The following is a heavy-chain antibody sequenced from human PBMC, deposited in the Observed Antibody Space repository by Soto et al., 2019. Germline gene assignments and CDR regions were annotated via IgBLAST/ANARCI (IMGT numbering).Heavy chain of an antibody. D-gene: IGHD6-19*01. J-gene: IGHJ6*02. CDR3: ARCMANQWLVQFSDYYYGMDV. CDR2: INPSGGST. V-gene: IGHV1-46*01. CDR1: GYTFTSYY. Sequence: GASVKVSCKASGYTFTSYYMHWVRQAPGQGLEWMGIINPSGGSTSYAQKFQGRVTMTRDTSTSTVYMELSSLRSEDTAVYYCARCMANQWLVQFSDYYYGMDVWGQGTTVTVSS.